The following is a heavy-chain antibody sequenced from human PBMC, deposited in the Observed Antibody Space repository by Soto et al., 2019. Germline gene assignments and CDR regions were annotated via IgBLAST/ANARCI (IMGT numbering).Heavy chain of an antibody. Sequence: SETLSLTCAVYGGSLSAYYWSWVRQTPGKGLEWIGEISHSGTSNYNPSLKSRVTISADMSKNQFFLKLNSVTAADTAVYYCARGEAYSNAQSPWGQGTLVTVSS. CDR1: GGSLSAYY. D-gene: IGHD4-4*01. V-gene: IGHV4-34*01. J-gene: IGHJ5*02. CDR3: ARGEAYSNAQSP. CDR2: ISHSGTS.